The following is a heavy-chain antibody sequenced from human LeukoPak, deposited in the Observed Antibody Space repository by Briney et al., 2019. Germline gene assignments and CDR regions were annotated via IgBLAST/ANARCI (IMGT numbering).Heavy chain of an antibody. CDR3: TRAGPYGSGSRDY. D-gene: IGHD3-10*01. CDR2: IKEEESEK. J-gene: IGHJ4*02. V-gene: IGHV3-7*01. Sequence: GGSVRLSCGSCGFIYNTYWMSGIRQARATGREGVADIKEEESEKHYGDAVKGGLIISRDNAQNSMYLQMTTLGAEDTALYYCTRAGPYGSGSRDYWGRGTLVTVSS. CDR1: GFIYNTYW.